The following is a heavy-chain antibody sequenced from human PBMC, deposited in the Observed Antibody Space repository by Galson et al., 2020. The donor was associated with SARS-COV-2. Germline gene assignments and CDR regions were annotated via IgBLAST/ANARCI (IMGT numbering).Heavy chain of an antibody. V-gene: IGHV1-2*02. CDR2: INPNSGGT. D-gene: IGHD3-22*01. J-gene: IGHJ4*02. CDR1: GYTFTGYY. Sequence: ASVKVSCKASGYTFTGYYIHWVRQAPGQGLEWMGWINPNSGGTNYAQKFQGRVTMTRDTSTSTAYMELSRLRSDDTAVYYCASARGPDYYASSGYLDYGGQGTLVTVSS. CDR3: ASARGPDYYASSGYLDY.